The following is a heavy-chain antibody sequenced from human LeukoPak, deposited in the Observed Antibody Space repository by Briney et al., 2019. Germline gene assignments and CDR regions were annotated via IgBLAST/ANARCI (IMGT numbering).Heavy chain of an antibody. J-gene: IGHJ4*02. Sequence: ASVKVSCKASGGTFSSYSMSWVRQAPGQGLEWMGGIIPIFGTANYAQKFQGRVTITADESTSTAYMALSSLRSEDTAVYYCARGNYDILTGYPYYFDYWGQGTLVTVSS. V-gene: IGHV1-69*13. CDR1: GGTFSSYS. CDR2: IIPIFGTA. D-gene: IGHD3-9*01. CDR3: ARGNYDILTGYPYYFDY.